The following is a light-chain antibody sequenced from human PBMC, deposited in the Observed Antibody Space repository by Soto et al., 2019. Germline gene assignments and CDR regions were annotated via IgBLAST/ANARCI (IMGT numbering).Light chain of an antibody. J-gene: IGKJ1*01. CDR3: LQHTTFPWT. V-gene: IGKV1-17*01. CDR2: AAA. CDR1: QGIRSD. Sequence: DIQMTQSPSSLSASVGDRITITCRASQGIRSDLGWYQQKPGQAPKRLIYAAASLQSGVPSRFSGSGSATEVTLTLSSLQHEDFATYYCLQHTTFPWTFGQGTKVEIK.